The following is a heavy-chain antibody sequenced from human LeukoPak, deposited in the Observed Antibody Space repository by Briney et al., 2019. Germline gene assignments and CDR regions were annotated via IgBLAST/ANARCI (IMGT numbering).Heavy chain of an antibody. V-gene: IGHV3-30*02. Sequence: PGGSLSLCSAASGSSCTNNGMCWGRPAPGKGLGLAASRRDDGGYKNYGDSVKGRFNIYRDNSKNTLYLQMNSLRAEDTAVYYCAKLLLEYDFWGQGTLVTVPS. D-gene: IGHD3-10*01. CDR1: GSSCTNNG. CDR2: RRDDGGYK. J-gene: IGHJ4*02. CDR3: AKLLLEYDF.